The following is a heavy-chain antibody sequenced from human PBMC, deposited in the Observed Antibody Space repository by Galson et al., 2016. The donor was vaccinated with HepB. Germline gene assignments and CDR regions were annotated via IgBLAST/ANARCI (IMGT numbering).Heavy chain of an antibody. V-gene: IGHV3-23*01. D-gene: IGHD3-22*01. CDR1: GFTFSNYA. Sequence: SLRLSCAASGFTFSNYAMTWVRQAPGKGLEWVSSIGGLGDNTYYADTVKGRFTISRDISKNSLYLQMNSLRAEDTAVYYCVKTPPRFNLIDSNIHWGQGTLVTVAS. CDR3: VKTPPRFNLIDSNIH. J-gene: IGHJ4*02. CDR2: IGGLGDNT.